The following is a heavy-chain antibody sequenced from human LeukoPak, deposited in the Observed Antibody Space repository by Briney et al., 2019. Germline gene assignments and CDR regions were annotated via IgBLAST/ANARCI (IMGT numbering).Heavy chain of an antibody. CDR3: ARVTLYAESALDY. CDR1: GFTFSDYY. J-gene: IGHJ4*02. Sequence: GGPLRLSCAASGFTFSDYYMSWIRQAPGKGLEWVSYISGSSSYTIYADSVKGRFTISRDNAKNSLYLQMNSLRAEDTAVYYCARVTLYAESALDYWGQGTLVTVSS. D-gene: IGHD4-17*01. V-gene: IGHV3-11*06. CDR2: ISGSSSYT.